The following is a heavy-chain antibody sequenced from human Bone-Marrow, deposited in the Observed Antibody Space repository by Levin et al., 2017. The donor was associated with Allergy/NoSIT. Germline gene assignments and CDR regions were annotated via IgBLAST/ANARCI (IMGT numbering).Heavy chain of an antibody. CDR1: GFTFNSYT. CDR2: ISSNSNYI. CDR3: ARAEERYYYYYMDV. V-gene: IGHV3-21*01. J-gene: IGHJ6*03. D-gene: IGHD5-24*01. Sequence: GESLKISCAASGFTFNSYTMNWVRQAPGKGLEWVASISSNSNYIYYADSVKGRVTISRDNVKNSLYLQMNRLRAEDTAVYYCARAEERYYYYYMDVWGKGTTVTVSS.